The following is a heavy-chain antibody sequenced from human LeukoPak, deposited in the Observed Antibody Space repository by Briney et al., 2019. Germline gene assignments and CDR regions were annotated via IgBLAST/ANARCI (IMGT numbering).Heavy chain of an antibody. D-gene: IGHD2-2*02. V-gene: IGHV4-59*08. CDR2: IYYSGST. Sequence: SETLSLTCTVSGGSISSYYWSWIRQPPGKGLEWIGYIYYSGSTNYNPSLKSRVTRSVDTSKNQFSLKLSSVTAADTAVYYCASLRLGYCSSTSCFTHFQHWGQGTLVTVSS. J-gene: IGHJ1*01. CDR1: GGSISSYY. CDR3: ASLRLGYCSSTSCFTHFQH.